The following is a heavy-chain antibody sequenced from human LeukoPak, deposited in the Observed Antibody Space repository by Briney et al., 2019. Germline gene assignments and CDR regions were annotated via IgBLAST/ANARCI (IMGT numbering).Heavy chain of an antibody. CDR2: IYYSGST. D-gene: IGHD1-26*01. Sequence: SETPSLTCTVSGGSISSSSYYWGWIRQPPGKWLEWIGSIYYSGSTYYNPSLKSRVTISVDTSKNPFSLKLSSVTAADTAVYYCARDPYSGGYGDYYYYYMDLWGQGTTVTISS. J-gene: IGHJ6*03. CDR3: ARDPYSGGYGDYYYYYMDL. V-gene: IGHV4-39*07. CDR1: GGSISSSSYY.